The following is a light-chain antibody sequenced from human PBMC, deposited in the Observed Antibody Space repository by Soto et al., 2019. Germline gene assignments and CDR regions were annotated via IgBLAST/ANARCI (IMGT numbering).Light chain of an antibody. Sequence: QSALTQPASVSWSPGQSITISFTGTSSDVGGYNYVSWYQQHPGKAPKLMIYDVTNRPSGVSNRFSGSKSCNTASLTISVLQAEDEADYYCNSYTSSRTYVFGVGTKVTVL. CDR3: NSYTSSRTYV. CDR2: DVT. V-gene: IGLV2-14*01. CDR1: SSDVGGYNY. J-gene: IGLJ1*01.